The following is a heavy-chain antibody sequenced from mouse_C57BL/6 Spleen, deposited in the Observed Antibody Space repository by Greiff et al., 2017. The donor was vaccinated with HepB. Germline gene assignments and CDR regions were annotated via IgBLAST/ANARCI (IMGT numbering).Heavy chain of an antibody. J-gene: IGHJ3*01. V-gene: IGHV10-1*01. CDR1: GFSFNTYA. Sequence: EVQRVESGGGLVQPKGSLKLSCAASGFSFNTYAMNWVRQAPGKGLEWVARIRSKSNNYATYYADSVKDRFTISRDDSESMLYLQMNNLKTEDTAMYYCVRPHYYGSSPWFAYWGQGTLVTVSA. CDR2: IRSKSNNYAT. D-gene: IGHD1-1*01. CDR3: VRPHYYGSSPWFAY.